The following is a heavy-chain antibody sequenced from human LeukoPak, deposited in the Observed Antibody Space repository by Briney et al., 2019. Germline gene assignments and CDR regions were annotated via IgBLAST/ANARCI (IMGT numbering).Heavy chain of an antibody. D-gene: IGHD4-17*01. Sequence: GGSLRLSCVASGFTFNNALMIWVRQVPGKGLEWVGLIKSKTAGGTADYAAPVKGRFTISRGDSKNTLFLQMTSLKTEDTAIYYCTTRTTVTTMGTDYWGQGTLVTVSS. V-gene: IGHV3-15*01. J-gene: IGHJ4*02. CDR1: GFTFNNAL. CDR2: IKSKTAGGTA. CDR3: TTRTTVTTMGTDY.